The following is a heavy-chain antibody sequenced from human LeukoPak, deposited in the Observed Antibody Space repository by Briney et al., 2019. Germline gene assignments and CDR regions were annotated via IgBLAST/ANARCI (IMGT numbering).Heavy chain of an antibody. CDR1: GGSISSYY. J-gene: IGHJ5*02. CDR2: IYYSGST. CDR3: ARLRRDGYIIGIDP. V-gene: IGHV4-59*12. D-gene: IGHD5-24*01. Sequence: SETLSLTCTVSGGSISSYYWSWIRQPPGKGLEWIGYIYYSGSTNYNPSLKSRVTISVDTSKNQFSLKLSSVTAADTAVYYCARLRRDGYIIGIDPRGQGTLVTVSS.